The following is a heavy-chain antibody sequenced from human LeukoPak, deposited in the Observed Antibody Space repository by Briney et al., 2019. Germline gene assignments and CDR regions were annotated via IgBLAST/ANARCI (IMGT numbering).Heavy chain of an antibody. CDR2: ISGSGDNT. Sequence: GVTLRLSCAASVFTFSIHCMSGVRQAPGKGLEWVSTISGSGDNTYYADAVKGRFTISRDNSKNTLYLQLNSLRAEDTAVYYCARDRGAWGQGTLVTVSS. J-gene: IGHJ5*02. CDR3: ARDRGA. V-gene: IGHV3-23*01. CDR1: VFTFSIHC.